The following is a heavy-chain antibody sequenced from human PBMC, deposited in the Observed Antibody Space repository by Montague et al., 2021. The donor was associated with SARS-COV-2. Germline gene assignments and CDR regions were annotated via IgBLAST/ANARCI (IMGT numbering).Heavy chain of an antibody. D-gene: IGHD2-15*01. CDR2: IYYSGST. CDR1: GGSISSGGYY. CDR3: ARVLGGYCSGGSCYRGWYFDL. Sequence: TLSLTCTVSGGSISSGGYYWSWIRQHPGKGPEWIGYIYYSGSTYYNPSLKSRVTISVDTSKNQFSLKLSSMTAADTAVYYCARVLGGYCSGGSCYRGWYFDLWGRGTLVTVSS. V-gene: IGHV4-31*03. J-gene: IGHJ2*01.